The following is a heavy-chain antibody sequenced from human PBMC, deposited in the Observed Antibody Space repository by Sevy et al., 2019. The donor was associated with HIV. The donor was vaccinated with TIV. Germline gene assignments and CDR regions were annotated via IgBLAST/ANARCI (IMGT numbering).Heavy chain of an antibody. CDR1: GFTFSSYW. V-gene: IGHV3-74*01. CDR2: INSDGSST. CDR3: ARAEVLRYFDWQYYFDY. Sequence: GGSLRLSCAASGFTFSSYWMHWVRQAPGKGLVWVSRINSDGSSTSYADSVKGRLTISRDNAKNTLYLQMNSLRADAKAVYYCARAEVLRYFDWQYYFDYWGQGTLVTVSS. J-gene: IGHJ4*02. D-gene: IGHD3-9*01.